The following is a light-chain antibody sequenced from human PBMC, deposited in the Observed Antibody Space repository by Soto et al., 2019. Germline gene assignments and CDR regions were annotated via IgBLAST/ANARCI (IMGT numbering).Light chain of an antibody. CDR3: QSYDRSLSGYV. CDR2: DTY. V-gene: IGLV1-40*01. J-gene: IGLJ1*01. CDR1: SSNIGAGYD. Sequence: QSVLTQPPSASGTPGQRVTISCTGSSSNIGAGYDVHWYQQVPGTAPKLLIYDTYNRPSGVPDRISGSKSGTSASLAITGLQAEDEADYYCQSYDRSLSGYVFGTGTKATVL.